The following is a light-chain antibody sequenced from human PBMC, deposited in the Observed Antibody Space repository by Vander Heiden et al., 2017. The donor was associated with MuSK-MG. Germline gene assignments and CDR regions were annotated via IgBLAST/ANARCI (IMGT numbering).Light chain of an antibody. CDR2: GVT. CDR3: CSYAGSYTWV. Sequence: QSALTQPRPVSGPPGQSATISCTGTSSDVGGYNYVSWYQQHPGEAPKFIIYGVTNRPSGVPDRFSGSKSGNTASLTISGLQAEDETDYYCCSYAGSYTWVFGGGTKLTVL. J-gene: IGLJ3*02. CDR1: SSDVGGYNY. V-gene: IGLV2-11*01.